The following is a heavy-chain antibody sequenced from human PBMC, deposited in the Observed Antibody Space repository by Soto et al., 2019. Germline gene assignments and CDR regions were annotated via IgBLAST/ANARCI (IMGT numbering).Heavy chain of an antibody. V-gene: IGHV4-61*01. CDR2: IYHSGST. J-gene: IGHJ4*02. CDR3: AGAVSFGESDS. CDR1: GDSISGGSYY. Sequence: QVQLQESGPGLVKTSETLSLTCSVSGDSISGGSYYWSWIRRPPGKGLEWIGYIYHSGSTNYNPSLKSRVTISLDTSKNQFSLNLRSVTAADTAVYYCAGAVSFGESDSWGQGILVTVSS. D-gene: IGHD3-10*01.